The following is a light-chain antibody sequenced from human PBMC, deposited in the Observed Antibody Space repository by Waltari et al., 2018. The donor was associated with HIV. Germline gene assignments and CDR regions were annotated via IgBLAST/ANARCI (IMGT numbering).Light chain of an antibody. CDR3: GAWDTYLQTLV. CDR2: ETD. V-gene: IGLV1-51*02. J-gene: IGLJ3*02. Sequence: QSVLTQPPSMSAAPGQKVTISCSGSRSNIGVDSLCWFQQLPDAAPKPLIFETDKQPAGIPDRFSGSKSGTSGTLTITGLQTGDEAVYYCGAWDTYLQTLVFGGGTKLAVL. CDR1: RSNIGVDS.